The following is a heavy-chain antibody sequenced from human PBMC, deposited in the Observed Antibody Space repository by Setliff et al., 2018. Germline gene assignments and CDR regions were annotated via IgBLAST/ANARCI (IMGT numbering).Heavy chain of an antibody. J-gene: IGHJ5*02. CDR1: GGSISDNNW. V-gene: IGHV4-4*02. CDR2: IYHSGST. Sequence: SETLSLTCAVSGGSISDNNWWSWVRQPPGKGLEWIGEIYHSGSTNYNPSLKSRVTISVDTSKNQFSLKLTSVTAADTAVYYCARSGDYGSGRLSPWGQGTLVTVSS. CDR3: ARSGDYGSGRLSP. D-gene: IGHD3-10*01.